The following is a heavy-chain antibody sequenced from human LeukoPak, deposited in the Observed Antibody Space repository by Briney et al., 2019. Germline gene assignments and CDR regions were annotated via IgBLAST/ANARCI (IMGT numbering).Heavy chain of an antibody. J-gene: IGHJ4*02. D-gene: IGHD2/OR15-2a*01. CDR2: IYHSGST. CDR1: GGSISSSNW. V-gene: IGHV4-4*02. Sequence: SETLSLTCAVSGGSISSSNWWSWVRQPPGKGLEWIGEIYHSGSTNYNPSLKSRLTISVDKSKNQFSLKLSSVTAADTAVYYCARQGTTFHVEFDYWGQGTLVTVSS. CDR3: ARQGTTFHVEFDY.